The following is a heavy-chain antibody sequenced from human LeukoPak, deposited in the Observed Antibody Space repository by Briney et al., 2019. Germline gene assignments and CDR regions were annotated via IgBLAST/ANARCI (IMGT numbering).Heavy chain of an antibody. CDR3: AKAARWGDFDY. Sequence: GRSLRLSCAASGFTFDDYDMHWVRQAPGKGLEWVSGISWNSGSIGYADSVKGRFTISRDNAKNSLYLQMNSLRAEDTALYYCAKAARWGDFDYWGQGTLVTVSS. J-gene: IGHJ4*02. CDR1: GFTFDDYD. D-gene: IGHD3-16*01. V-gene: IGHV3-9*01. CDR2: ISWNSGSI.